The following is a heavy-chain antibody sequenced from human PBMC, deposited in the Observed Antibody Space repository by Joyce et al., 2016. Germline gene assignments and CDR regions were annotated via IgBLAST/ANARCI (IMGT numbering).Heavy chain of an antibody. V-gene: IGHV4-4*02. CDR3: ARNYGDFGDYYYYYMDV. J-gene: IGHJ6*03. D-gene: IGHD4-17*01. CDR1: GGSISSSNW. CDR2: VNHSGST. Sequence: QVHLQESGPGLVKPSGTLSLTCAVSGGSISSSNWWSWVRQPPGKGLEWIGEVNHSGSTNYNPSLESRLTISVDNSKNQFSLKLNAVTAADTAVYYCARNYGDFGDYYYYYMDVWGKGTTVTVSS.